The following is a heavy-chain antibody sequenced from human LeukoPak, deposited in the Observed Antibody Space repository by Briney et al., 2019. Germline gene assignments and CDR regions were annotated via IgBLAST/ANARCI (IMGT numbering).Heavy chain of an antibody. CDR3: ARDFSSSSTVYYYYYMDV. J-gene: IGHJ6*03. V-gene: IGHV4-34*01. Sequence: SETLSLTCAVYGVSFSGYYWSWIRQPPGKGLEWFGEINHSGSTNYNPSLKSRVTISVDTPKNQFSLKLSSVTAADTAIYYCARDFSSSSTVYYYYYMDVWGKGTTVTVSS. D-gene: IGHD6-6*01. CDR2: INHSGST. CDR1: GVSFSGYY.